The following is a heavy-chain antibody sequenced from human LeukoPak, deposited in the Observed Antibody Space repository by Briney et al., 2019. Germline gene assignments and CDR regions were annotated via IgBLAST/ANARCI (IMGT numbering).Heavy chain of an antibody. D-gene: IGHD3-22*01. J-gene: IGHJ4*02. CDR3: VLYYYDSSGYGGDY. CDR2: INSDGSSA. V-gene: IGHV3-74*01. CDR1: GFTFSYYW. Sequence: GGSLRLSCAASGFTFSYYWMHWVRQAPGKALVWVSRINSDGSSASYADSVKGRFTISRDNAKNTLYLQMNSLRAEDTAVYYCVLYYYDSSGYGGDYWGQGTLVTVSS.